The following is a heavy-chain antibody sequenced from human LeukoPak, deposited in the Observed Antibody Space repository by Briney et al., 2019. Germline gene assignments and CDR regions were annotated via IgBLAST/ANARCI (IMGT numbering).Heavy chain of an antibody. CDR2: ISSSSSYI. CDR1: GFTFSSYS. V-gene: IGHV3-21*04. Sequence: GGTLRLSCAASGFTFSSYSMSWVRQAPGKGLEWVSSISSSSSYIYYADSVKGRFTISRDNAKNSLYLQMSNLRAEDTAVYFCARGGGLDVWGQGATVTVSS. CDR3: ARGGGLDV. J-gene: IGHJ6*02. D-gene: IGHD3-16*01.